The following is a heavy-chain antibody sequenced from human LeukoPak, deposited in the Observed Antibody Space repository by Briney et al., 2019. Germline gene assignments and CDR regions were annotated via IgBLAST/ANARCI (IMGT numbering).Heavy chain of an antibody. CDR3: AREGTAGTNLNWFDP. CDR2: IYYSGST. J-gene: IGHJ5*02. Sequence: SETLSLTCTVSGGSISSSSYYWGWIRQPPGKGLEWIGTIYYSGSTYYNPSLKSRVTISVDTSKNQFSLKLSSVTAADTAVYYCAREGTAGTNLNWFDPWGQGTLVTVSS. V-gene: IGHV4-39*07. D-gene: IGHD1-1*01. CDR1: GGSISSSSYY.